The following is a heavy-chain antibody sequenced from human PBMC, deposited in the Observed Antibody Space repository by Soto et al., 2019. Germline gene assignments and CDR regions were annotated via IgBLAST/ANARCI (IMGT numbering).Heavy chain of an antibody. V-gene: IGHV1-69*12. D-gene: IGHD1-20*01. CDR2: IIPIFGTA. CDR1: GGTFSSYA. CDR3: ARGITGTVSYDYGMDV. Sequence: QVQLVQSGAAVKKPGSSVKVSCKASGGTFSSYAISWVRQAPGQGLEWMGGIIPIFGTANYAQKFPGRVTITADEATSTAYMELSSLRSEDTAVYYCARGITGTVSYDYGMDVWGQGTTFTVSS. J-gene: IGHJ6*02.